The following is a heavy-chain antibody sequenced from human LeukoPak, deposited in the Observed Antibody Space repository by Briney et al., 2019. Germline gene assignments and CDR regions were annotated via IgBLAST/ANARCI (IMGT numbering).Heavy chain of an antibody. D-gene: IGHD3-22*01. CDR2: TRNKANSYTT. J-gene: IGHJ4*02. V-gene: IGHV3-72*01. CDR3: ARWTRQYYDSSGYYY. CDR1: GFTFSDHY. Sequence: GGSLRLSCAASGFTFSDHYMDWVRQAPGKGLEWVGRTRNKANSYTTEYAASVKGRFTISRDDSKNSLYLQMNSLRAEDTAVYYCARWTRQYYDSSGYYYWGQGTLVTVSS.